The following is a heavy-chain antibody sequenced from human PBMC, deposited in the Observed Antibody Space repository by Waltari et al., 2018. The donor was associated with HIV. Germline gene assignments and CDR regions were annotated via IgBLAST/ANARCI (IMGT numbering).Heavy chain of an antibody. J-gene: IGHJ3*02. V-gene: IGHV4-61*02. Sequence: QVQLQESGPGLVKPSQTLSLTCTVSGGSISSGSYYWSWIRQPAGKGREWIGRIYTSGSTNYNPSLKSRVTISVDTSKNQFSLKLSSVTAADTAVYYCARERVPYYYDSSGYPDAFDIWGQGTMVTVSS. CDR2: IYTSGST. CDR3: ARERVPYYYDSSGYPDAFDI. D-gene: IGHD3-22*01. CDR1: GGSISSGSYY.